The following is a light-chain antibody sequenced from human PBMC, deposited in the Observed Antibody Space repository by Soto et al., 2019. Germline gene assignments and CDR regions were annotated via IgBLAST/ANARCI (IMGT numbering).Light chain of an antibody. V-gene: IGLV1-44*01. CDR3: AAWDDSLNGYV. Sequence: QSVLTQPPSASGTPGQRVTISCSGGSSNIGSNAVNWYRQLPGTAPKPLIHSNNQRPSGVPDRFSGSKSGTSASLAISGLQSEDEADYYCAAWDDSLNGYVFGTGTKVTVL. CDR1: SSNIGSNA. CDR2: SNN. J-gene: IGLJ1*01.